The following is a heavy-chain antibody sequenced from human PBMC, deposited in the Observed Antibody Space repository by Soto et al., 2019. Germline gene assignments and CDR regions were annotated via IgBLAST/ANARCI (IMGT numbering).Heavy chain of an antibody. D-gene: IGHD3-10*01. CDR3: ARQLWRGGSLWFGELGDDAFDI. CDR2: IYPGDSDT. Sequence: PGESLKISCKGSGYSFTSYWIGWVRQMPWKGLEWMGIIYPGDSDTRYSPSFQGQVTISADKSISTAYLQWSSLKASDTAMYYCARQLWRGGSLWFGELGDDAFDIWGQGTMVTVSS. J-gene: IGHJ3*02. V-gene: IGHV5-51*01. CDR1: GYSFTSYW.